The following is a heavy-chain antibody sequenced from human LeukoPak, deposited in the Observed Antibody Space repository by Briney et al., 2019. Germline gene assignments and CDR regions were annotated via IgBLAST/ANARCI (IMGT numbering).Heavy chain of an antibody. CDR1: GGSISSSSYY. D-gene: IGHD3-22*01. V-gene: IGHV4-39*01. CDR2: IYYSGST. Sequence: PSETLSLTCTVSGGSISSSSYYWGWIRQPPGKGLEWIGSIYYSGSTYYNPSLKSRVTISVDTSKNQFSLKLSSVTAAGTAVYYCARRTRFTYYYDSSGYYPDPDYWGQGTLVTVSS. J-gene: IGHJ4*02. CDR3: ARRTRFTYYYDSSGYYPDPDY.